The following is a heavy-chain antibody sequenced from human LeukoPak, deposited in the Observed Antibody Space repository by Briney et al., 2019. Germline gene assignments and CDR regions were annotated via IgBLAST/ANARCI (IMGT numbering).Heavy chain of an antibody. Sequence: SETLSLTCSVAGGSISSYYWSWIRQPPGKVLEWIGYIYYSGSTNYNPSLKSRVTISVDTSKNQFSLKLSSVTAADTAVYYCARSGYYYDSLDYWGQGTLVTVSS. V-gene: IGHV4-59*08. D-gene: IGHD3-22*01. CDR1: GGSISSYY. CDR2: IYYSGST. CDR3: ARSGYYYDSLDY. J-gene: IGHJ4*02.